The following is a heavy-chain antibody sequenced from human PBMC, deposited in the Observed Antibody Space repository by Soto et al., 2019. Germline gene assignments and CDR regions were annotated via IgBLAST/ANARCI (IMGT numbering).Heavy chain of an antibody. V-gene: IGHV3-30*04. CDR1: GFTFSSYA. CDR2: ISYDGSNK. CDR3: AKERMEQYQLLPFFDY. D-gene: IGHD2-2*01. J-gene: IGHJ4*02. Sequence: QVQLVESGGGVVQPGRSLRLSCAASGFTFSSYAMHWVRQAPGKGLEWVAVISYDGSNKYYADSVRGRFTISRDNSKNTLYLQMNSLRPEDTAVFYCAKERMEQYQLLPFFDYWGQGTLVTVSS.